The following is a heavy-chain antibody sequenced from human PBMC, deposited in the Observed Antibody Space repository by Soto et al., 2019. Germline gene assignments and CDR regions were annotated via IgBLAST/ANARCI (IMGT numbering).Heavy chain of an antibody. CDR3: ARQGFGQLHGLVDV. D-gene: IGHD3-10*01. J-gene: IGHJ6*02. Sequence: SETLSLTCSVSGGPSTSHYCSWFRQPPGKGLEWIGYINHSGLTSYNPSLKSRVTMSVDTSKNHFSLKVNSVTAADTALYYCARQGFGQLHGLVDVWGPGTTVTVSS. CDR1: GGPSTSHY. V-gene: IGHV4-59*08. CDR2: INHSGLT.